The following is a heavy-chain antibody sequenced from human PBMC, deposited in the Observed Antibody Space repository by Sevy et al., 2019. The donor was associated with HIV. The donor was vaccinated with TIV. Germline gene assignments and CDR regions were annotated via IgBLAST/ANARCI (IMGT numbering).Heavy chain of an antibody. CDR3: ARWGGGLDV. CDR2: INQHGSEK. J-gene: IGHJ6*02. D-gene: IGHD3-16*01. V-gene: IGHV3-7*01. CDR1: TFTFNDYW. Sequence: GGSLRLSCAASTFTFNDYWMNWVRQAPGKGLEWVANINQHGSEKYFVDSVKGRFTISRYNAKNSLYLQMNSLRAEDTAVYYCARWGGGLDVWGQGTTVTVSS.